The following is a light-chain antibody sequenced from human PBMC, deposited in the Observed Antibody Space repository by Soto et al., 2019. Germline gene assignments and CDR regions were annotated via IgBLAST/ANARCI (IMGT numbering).Light chain of an antibody. CDR1: SSDVGGYHY. V-gene: IGLV2-14*03. CDR3: SSYTSSSTRV. CDR2: EVS. Sequence: QSVLTQPASVSGSPGQSITISCTGTSSDVGGYHYVSWYQQHPGKAPKLMIYEVSNRPSGVSNRFSGSKSGNTASLTISGLQAEDEADYYCSSYTSSSTRVFGGGTKLTVL. J-gene: IGLJ2*01.